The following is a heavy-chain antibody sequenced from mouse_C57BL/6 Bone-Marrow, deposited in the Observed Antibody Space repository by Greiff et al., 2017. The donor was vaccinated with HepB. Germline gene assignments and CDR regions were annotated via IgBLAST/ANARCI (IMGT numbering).Heavy chain of an antibody. Sequence: QVQLQQPGAELVRPGSSVKLSCKASGYTFTSYWMHWVKQRPIQGLEWIGNIDPSDSETHYNQKFKDKATLTVDKSSSTAYMQLSSLTSEDSAVYYCARSFSAVGATEGAMEDWGQGTSVTVAS. J-gene: IGHJ4*01. V-gene: IGHV1-52*01. CDR2: IDPSDSET. CDR3: ARSFSAVGATEGAMED. D-gene: IGHD1-1*01. CDR1: GYTFTSYW.